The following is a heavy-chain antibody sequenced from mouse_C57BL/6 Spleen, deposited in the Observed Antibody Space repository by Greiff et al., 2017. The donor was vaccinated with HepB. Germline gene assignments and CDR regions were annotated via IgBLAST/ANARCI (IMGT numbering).Heavy chain of an antibody. D-gene: IGHD4-1*01. CDR3: ARDWDGWVY. J-gene: IGHJ2*01. V-gene: IGHV1-82*01. CDR1: GYAFSSSW. CDR2: IYPGDGDT. Sequence: VQLQESGPELVKPGASVKISCKASGYAFSSSWMNWVKQRPGKGLEWIGRIYPGDGDTNYNGKFKGKATLTADKSSSTAYMQLSSLTSEDSAVYFCARDWDGWVYWGQGTTLTVSS.